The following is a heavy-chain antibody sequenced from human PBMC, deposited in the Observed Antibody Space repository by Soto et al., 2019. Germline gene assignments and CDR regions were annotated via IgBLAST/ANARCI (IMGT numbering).Heavy chain of an antibody. Sequence: QVQLVQSGAEVKKPGSSVKVSCKAAGGTFSSYAISWVRQAPGQGLEWMGGIIPIFGTANYAQKFQGRVTITADEATSTASMEMSSMRSEDTAVYYCTRVLGYCSSTSCYREGRYCYYGMDVWGQGTTVTVSS. CDR2: IIPIFGTA. CDR3: TRVLGYCSSTSCYREGRYCYYGMDV. J-gene: IGHJ6*02. D-gene: IGHD2-2*01. CDR1: GGTFSSYA. V-gene: IGHV1-69*01.